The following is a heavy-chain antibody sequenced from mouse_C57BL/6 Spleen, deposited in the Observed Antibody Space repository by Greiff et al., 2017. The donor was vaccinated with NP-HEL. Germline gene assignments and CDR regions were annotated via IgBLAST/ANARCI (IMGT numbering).Heavy chain of an antibody. J-gene: IGHJ3*01. CDR2: ISSGGDYI. CDR1: GFTFSSYA. CDR3: TRGGGKEFAY. Sequence: EVMLVESGEGLVKPGGSLKLSCAASGFTFSSYAMSWVRQTPEKRLEWVAYISSGGDYIYYADTVKGRFTISRDNARNTLYLQMSSLKSDDTAMYYCTRGGGKEFAYWGQGTLVTVSA. D-gene: IGHD1-3*01. V-gene: IGHV5-9-1*02.